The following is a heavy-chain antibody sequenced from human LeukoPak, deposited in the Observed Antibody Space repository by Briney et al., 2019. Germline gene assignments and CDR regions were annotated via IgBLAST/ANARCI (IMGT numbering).Heavy chain of an antibody. J-gene: IGHJ4*02. V-gene: IGHV3-23*01. CDR3: AKGGYCSSSSCYGNFDS. CDR2: ISGSAGST. CDR1: GFTFSSYA. D-gene: IGHD2-2*03. Sequence: GGSLRLSCAASGFTFSSYAMGWVRQAPGKGLEWVSSISGSAGSTYHADSVKGQFTISRDNSKNTLYLQMNSLRTEDTAVYYCAKGGYCSSSSCYGNFDSWGQGALVTVSS.